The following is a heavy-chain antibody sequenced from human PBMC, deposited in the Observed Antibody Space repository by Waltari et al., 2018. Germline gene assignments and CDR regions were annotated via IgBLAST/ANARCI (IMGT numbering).Heavy chain of an antibody. CDR2: IYYSGTT. V-gene: IGHV4-39*01. CDR3: ARQGGSGSWRYYYYYMDV. D-gene: IGHD3-10*01. J-gene: IGHJ6*03. Sequence: QLQLQQSGPGLVKPSETLSLTCTVSGGSIYSSNYYWGWIRQPPRKELEWIGSIYYSGTTYYNPSLKSRVTISVDTSKNQFSLKLSSVTAADTAVYYCARQGGSGSWRYYYYYMDVWGKGTTVTVSS. CDR1: GGSIYSSNYY.